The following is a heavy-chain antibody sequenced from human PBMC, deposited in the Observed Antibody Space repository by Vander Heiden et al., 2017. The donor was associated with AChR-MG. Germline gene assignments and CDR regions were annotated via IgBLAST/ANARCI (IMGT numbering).Heavy chain of an antibody. V-gene: IGHV1-69*01. CDR2: IIPIFGTA. Sequence: QVQLVQSGAEVKKPGSSVKVSCKASGGPFSSYAISWVRQAPGQGLEWMGGIIPIFGTANYAQKFQGRVTITADESTSTAYMELSSLRSEDTAVYYCARGIVEGYDFWSGYPRGAFDIWGQGTMVTVSS. J-gene: IGHJ3*02. CDR1: GGPFSSYA. CDR3: ARGIVEGYDFWSGYPRGAFDI. D-gene: IGHD3-3*01.